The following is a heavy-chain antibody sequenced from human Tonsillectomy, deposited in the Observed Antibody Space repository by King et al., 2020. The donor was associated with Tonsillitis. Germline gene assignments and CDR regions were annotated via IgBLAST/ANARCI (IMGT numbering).Heavy chain of an antibody. CDR3: TTVGWNYVPLDY. CDR1: GFTFNNAY. D-gene: IGHD1-7*01. J-gene: IGHJ4*02. V-gene: IGHV3-15*01. Sequence: VQLVESGGGLVKPGGSLRLSCAASGFTFNNAYMTWVRQAPGKGLEWVGRIKTVPDGGTTDYAAPVKGRFTISRDDSKYTLYLQMNSLKIEDTAVYYCTTVGWNYVPLDYWGQGTRVTVSS. CDR2: IKTVPDGGTT.